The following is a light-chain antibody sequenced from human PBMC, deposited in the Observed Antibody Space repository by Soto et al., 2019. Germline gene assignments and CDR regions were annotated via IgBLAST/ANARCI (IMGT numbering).Light chain of an antibody. V-gene: IGLV1-47*01. CDR2: RNN. CDR1: SSNIGSNY. CDR3: AAWDDSLSGPHVV. Sequence: QSVLTQPPSASGTPGQRVTISCSGSSSNIGSNYVYWYQQLPGTAPKLLIYRNNQRPSGVPDRFSGSKSGTSASLAISGPRSEDEADYYCAAWDDSLSGPHVVFGGGTKLTVL. J-gene: IGLJ2*01.